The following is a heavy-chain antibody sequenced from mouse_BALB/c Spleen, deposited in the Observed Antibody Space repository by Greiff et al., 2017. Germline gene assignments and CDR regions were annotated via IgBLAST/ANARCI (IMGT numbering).Heavy chain of an antibody. CDR1: GFTFSSYT. V-gene: IGHV5-12-2*01. J-gene: IGHJ1*01. CDR3: ARDYGYPSYWYFDV. CDR2: ISNGGGST. Sequence: EVKLMESGGGLVQPGGSLKLSCAASGFTFSSYTMSWVRQTPEKRLEWVAYISNGGGSTYYPDTVKGRFTISRDNAKNTLYLQMSSLKSEDTAMYYCARDYGYPSYWYFDVWGAGTTVTVSS. D-gene: IGHD1-2*01.